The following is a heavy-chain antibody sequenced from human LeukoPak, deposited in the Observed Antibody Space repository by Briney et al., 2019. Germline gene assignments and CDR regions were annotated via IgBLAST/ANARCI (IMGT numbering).Heavy chain of an antibody. J-gene: IGHJ4*02. D-gene: IGHD3-3*01. CDR1: GGTFISYA. CDR3: ARPPERRFLEWGD. Sequence: ASVKVSCKASGGTFISYAISWVRQAPGQGLEWMGGIIPIFGTANYAQKFQGRVTITADESTSTAYMELSSLRSEDTAVYYCARPPERRFLEWGDWGQGTLVTVSS. V-gene: IGHV1-69*13. CDR2: IIPIFGTA.